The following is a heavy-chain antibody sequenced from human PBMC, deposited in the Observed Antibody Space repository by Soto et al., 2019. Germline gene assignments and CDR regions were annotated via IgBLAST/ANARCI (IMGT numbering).Heavy chain of an antibody. CDR1: GFTFSSYG. D-gene: IGHD4-17*01. CDR2: ISYDGSNK. CDR3: AILGSNYGGNFHY. V-gene: IGHV3-30*03. J-gene: IGHJ4*02. Sequence: PGGSLRLSCAASGFTFSSYGMHWVRQAPGKGLEWVAVISYDGSNKYYADSVKGRFTISRDNSKNTLYLQMNSLRAEDTAVYYCAILGSNYGGNFHYWGQGTLVTVSS.